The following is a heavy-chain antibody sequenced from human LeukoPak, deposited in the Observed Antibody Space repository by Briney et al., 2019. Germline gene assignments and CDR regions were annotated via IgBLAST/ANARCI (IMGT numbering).Heavy chain of an antibody. CDR1: GGSISSSSYY. CDR2: IYYSGST. V-gene: IGHV4-39*02. J-gene: IGHJ4*02. CDR3: ARDLSSTSHIDY. D-gene: IGHD2-2*01. Sequence: SETLSLTCTVSGGSISSSSYYWGWIRQPPGKGLEWIGSIYYSGSTYYNPSLKSRVTISVDTSKNQFSLKLSSVTAADTAVYYCARDLSSTSHIDYWGQGTLVTVSS.